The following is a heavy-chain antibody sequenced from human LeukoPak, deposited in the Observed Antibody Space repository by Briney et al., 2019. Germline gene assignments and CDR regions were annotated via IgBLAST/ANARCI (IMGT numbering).Heavy chain of an antibody. CDR3: AKRSDSSSYSFDY. CDR2: IWYDGSNK. Sequence: TGGSLRLSCAASGFTFSTYGMHWVRQAPGKGLEWVALIWYDGSNKCYADSVKGRFTISRDNSKNTLYLQMNSLGAEDTAVYYCAKRSDSSSYSFDYWGQGTLVTVSS. V-gene: IGHV3-30*02. D-gene: IGHD6-6*01. CDR1: GFTFSTYG. J-gene: IGHJ4*02.